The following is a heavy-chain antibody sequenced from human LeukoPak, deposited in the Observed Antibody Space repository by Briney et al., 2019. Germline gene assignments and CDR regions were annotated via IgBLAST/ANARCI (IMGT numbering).Heavy chain of an antibody. D-gene: IGHD1-14*01. CDR3: ARGTGAGV. CDR2: IKQDGSEK. J-gene: IGHJ4*02. CDR1: GFTFGSYW. Sequence: GESLGLSCAASGFTFGSYWMSWVRQAPGKGLEWVANIKQDGSEKYYVDSVKGRFTISRDNAKNSLYLQMNSLRAEDTAVYYCARGTGAGVWGQGTLVTVSS. V-gene: IGHV3-7*01.